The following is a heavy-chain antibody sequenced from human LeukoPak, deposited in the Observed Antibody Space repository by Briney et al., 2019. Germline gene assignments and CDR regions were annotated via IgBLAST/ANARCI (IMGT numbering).Heavy chain of an antibody. CDR1: GGSIRSYY. CDR3: ARGRDGFMSDFDS. Sequence: SETLSLTCTASGGSIRSYYWNWIRQPAGKGLEWIGRIYTTGSTYYNPSLKSRVTMSVDTSKNQFSLKLRSLTAADTAVYYCARGRDGFMSDFDSWGQGTLVTVSS. V-gene: IGHV4-4*07. J-gene: IGHJ4*02. D-gene: IGHD3-10*02. CDR2: IYTTGST.